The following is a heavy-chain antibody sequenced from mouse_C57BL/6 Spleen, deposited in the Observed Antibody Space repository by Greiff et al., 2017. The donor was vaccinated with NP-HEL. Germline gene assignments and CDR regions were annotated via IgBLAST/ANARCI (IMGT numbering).Heavy chain of an antibody. V-gene: IGHV1-72*01. CDR2: IDPNSGGT. Sequence: QVQLQQPGAELVKPGASVKLSCKASGYTFTSYWMHWVKQRPGRGLEWIGRIDPNSGGTKYNEKFKSKATLTVDKPSSTAYMQLSSLTSEDSAVYYSEREELLRYFYAMDYWGQGTSVTVSS. CDR1: GYTFTSYW. D-gene: IGHD1-1*01. CDR3: EREELLRYFYAMDY. J-gene: IGHJ4*01.